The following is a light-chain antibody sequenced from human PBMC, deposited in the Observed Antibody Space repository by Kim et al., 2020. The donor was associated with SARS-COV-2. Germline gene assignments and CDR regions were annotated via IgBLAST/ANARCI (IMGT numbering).Light chain of an antibody. CDR3: QQYET. J-gene: IGKJ2*01. Sequence: GTLSLSPGERAPLSCRASQSVSSSYLAWYQQKPGQAPRLLIYGASSRATGIPDRFSGSGSGTDFTLTISRLEPEDFAVYYCQQYETFGQGTKLEI. V-gene: IGKV3-20*01. CDR1: QSVSSSY. CDR2: GAS.